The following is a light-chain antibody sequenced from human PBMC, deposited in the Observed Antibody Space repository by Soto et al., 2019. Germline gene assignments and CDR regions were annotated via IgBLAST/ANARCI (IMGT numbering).Light chain of an antibody. CDR2: GAS. CDR1: QSVSSSY. CDR3: QQYGSSPVT. Sequence: EIVLTQSPGTLSLSPGERATLSCRASQSVSSSYLARYQQKPGQAPRLLIYGASSRATGIPDRFSGSGSGTDFTLTTNRLEPEDFAVYYCQQYGSSPVTFGQGTKVEIK. J-gene: IGKJ1*01. V-gene: IGKV3-20*01.